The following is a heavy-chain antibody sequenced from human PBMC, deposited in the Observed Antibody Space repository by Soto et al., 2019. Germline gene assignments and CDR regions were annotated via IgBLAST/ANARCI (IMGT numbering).Heavy chain of an antibody. Sequence: EVQLLESGGGLAQPGGSLRLSCAASGFTFGGYAMSWVRQAPGRGLEWVSGISHSGSATYYADSVKGRFTISRDNSRNTLYLQMNSLRAEDTAVYYCAKDRSISYHHPLDNWGQGTLVTVSS. D-gene: IGHD6-6*01. CDR2: ISHSGSAT. CDR3: AKDRSISYHHPLDN. CDR1: GFTFGGYA. J-gene: IGHJ4*02. V-gene: IGHV3-23*01.